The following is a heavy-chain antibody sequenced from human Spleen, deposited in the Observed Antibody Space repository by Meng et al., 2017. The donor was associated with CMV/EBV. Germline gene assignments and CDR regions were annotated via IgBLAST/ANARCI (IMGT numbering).Heavy chain of an antibody. D-gene: IGHD4-17*01. CDR2: IYYSGST. J-gene: IGHJ5*02. V-gene: IGHV4-59*12. CDR1: GGSISSYY. Sequence: SETLSLTCTVYGGSISSYYWSWIRQPPGKGLEWIGYIYYSGSTNYNPSLKSRVTISLDTSKNQLSLKINSVTAADTAVYYCARGGMTFLYGGNSNYFDPWGQGTLVTVSS. CDR3: ARGGMTFLYGGNSNYFDP.